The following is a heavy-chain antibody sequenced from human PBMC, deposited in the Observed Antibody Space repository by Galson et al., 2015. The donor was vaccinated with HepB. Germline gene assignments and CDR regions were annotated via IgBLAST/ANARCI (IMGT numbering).Heavy chain of an antibody. Sequence: SVKVSCKASGYTFTNYGLSWVRQAPGQGLEWMGWISPHHGNSHYAQKYRGRVTMTTDTSTSTAYLDLWSLRSDDTAVYFCARDTIDYYGSGSHYHVNWFDAWGQGTLVTVSS. CDR2: ISPHHGNS. J-gene: IGHJ5*02. CDR1: GYTFTNYG. CDR3: ARDTIDYYGSGSHYHVNWFDA. V-gene: IGHV1-18*04. D-gene: IGHD3-10*01.